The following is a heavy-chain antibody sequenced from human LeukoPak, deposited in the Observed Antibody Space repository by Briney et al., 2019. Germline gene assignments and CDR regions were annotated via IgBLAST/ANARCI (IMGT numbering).Heavy chain of an antibody. CDR2: IWYDGSNK. CDR1: GFTFSSYG. V-gene: IGHV3-33*03. J-gene: IGHJ5*02. Sequence: GGSLRLSCAASGFTFSSYGMHWVRQAPGKGLEWVAVIWYDGSNKYYADSVKGRFTISRDNAKNSLYLQMNSLRAEDMALYYCAKQDASSSRFDPWGQGTLVTVSS. CDR3: AKQDASSSRFDP. D-gene: IGHD6-6*01.